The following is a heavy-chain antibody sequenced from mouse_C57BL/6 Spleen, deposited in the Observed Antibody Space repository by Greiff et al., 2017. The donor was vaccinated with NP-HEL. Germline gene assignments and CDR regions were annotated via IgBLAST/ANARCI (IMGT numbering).Heavy chain of an antibody. V-gene: IGHV1-76*01. J-gene: IGHJ4*01. Sequence: QVQLQQSGAELVRPGASVKLSCKASGYTFTDYYINWVKQRPGQGLEWIARIYPGSGNTYYNEKFKGKATLTAEKSSSTAYMQLSSLTSEDSAVYFCARRYGSSTYYYVMDYWGQGTSVTVSS. CDR3: ARRYGSSTYYYVMDY. D-gene: IGHD1-1*01. CDR2: IYPGSGNT. CDR1: GYTFTDYY.